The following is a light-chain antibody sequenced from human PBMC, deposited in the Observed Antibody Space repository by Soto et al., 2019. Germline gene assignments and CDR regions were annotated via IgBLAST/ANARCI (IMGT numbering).Light chain of an antibody. J-gene: IGKJ5*01. Sequence: IVLTQSPGTLPLFQGERTTVSGSASQSISTYLAWYQQKPGQGPRLLIYGASRRATGTPDRFSGSGSGTDFTLTINRLEPEDFALYYCQQYGSSPRTFGQGTRLEI. V-gene: IGKV3-20*01. CDR3: QQYGSSPRT. CDR1: QSISTY. CDR2: GAS.